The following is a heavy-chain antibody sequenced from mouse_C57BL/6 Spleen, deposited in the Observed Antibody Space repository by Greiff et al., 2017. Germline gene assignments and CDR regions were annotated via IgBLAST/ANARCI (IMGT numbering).Heavy chain of an antibody. D-gene: IGHD2-2*01. Sequence: QVQLQQPGAELVKPGASVKMSCKASGYTFTSYWITWVKQRPGQGLEWIGDIYPGSGSTNYNQKFKGKATLTVDKSSSTAYMQLSSLTSEDSAVYYCAILGMGYDAPLAMDYWGQGTSVTVSS. J-gene: IGHJ4*01. CDR3: AILGMGYDAPLAMDY. CDR1: GYTFTSYW. V-gene: IGHV1-55*01. CDR2: IYPGSGST.